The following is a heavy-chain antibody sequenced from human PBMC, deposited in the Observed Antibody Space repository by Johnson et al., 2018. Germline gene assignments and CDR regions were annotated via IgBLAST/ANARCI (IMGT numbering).Heavy chain of an antibody. CDR1: GFTVSSNY. V-gene: IGHV3-66*01. CDR2: IYSGGST. Sequence: VQLVESGGGLVQPGGSLRLSCAASGFTVSSNYMSWVRQAPGKGLEWVSVIYSGGSTYYADSVKGRFTISRDNSKNALYLKMNSLRAEDTAVYYCERVEQWLLGLGCCDIWGQGTMVTVSS. CDR3: ERVEQWLLGLGCCDI. J-gene: IGHJ3*02. D-gene: IGHD3-22*01.